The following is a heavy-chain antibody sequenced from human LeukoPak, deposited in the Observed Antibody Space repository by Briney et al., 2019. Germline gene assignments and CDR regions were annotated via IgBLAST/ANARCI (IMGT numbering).Heavy chain of an antibody. Sequence: SETLSLTCTVSGXSIISYYWSWIRQPPGKGLEWIGYIHYSGSTNYNPSLKSRVTISADTSKNQFSLKLSSVTAADTAVYYCARDGDYWGQGTLVTVSS. J-gene: IGHJ4*02. V-gene: IGHV4-59*01. CDR1: GXSIISYY. CDR3: ARDGDY. CDR2: IHYSGST.